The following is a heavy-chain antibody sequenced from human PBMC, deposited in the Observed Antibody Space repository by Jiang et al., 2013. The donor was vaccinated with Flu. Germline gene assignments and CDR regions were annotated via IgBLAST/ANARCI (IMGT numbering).Heavy chain of an antibody. D-gene: IGHD5-18*01. Sequence: QLVESGGGLVQPGGSLRLSCAASGFTFSTYWMHWVRQEPGKGLVWVSRINGDGSNTDYADSVKGRFTVSRDGAKNTMYLQMNSLRVEDTAVYYCARLGYTYGYRGHFDLWGQGTLVTVSS. V-gene: IGHV3-74*01. CDR3: ARLGYTYGYRGHFDL. CDR2: INGDGSNT. J-gene: IGHJ4*02. CDR1: GFTFSTYW.